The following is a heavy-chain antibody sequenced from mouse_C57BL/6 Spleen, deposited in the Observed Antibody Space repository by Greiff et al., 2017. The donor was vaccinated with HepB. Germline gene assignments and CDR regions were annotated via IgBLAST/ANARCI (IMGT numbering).Heavy chain of an antibody. Sequence: VQLQQSGPGLVKPSQSLSLTCSVTGYSITSGYSWNWIRQFPGNKLEWMGYISYDGSNNYNPSLQNRISITRDPSKNQFFLKLNSVTTEDTATYYGARVDYYYGSSYNYWGQGTTLTVSS. V-gene: IGHV3-6*01. CDR1: GYSITSGYS. J-gene: IGHJ2*01. CDR2: ISYDGSN. CDR3: ARVDYYYGSSYNY. D-gene: IGHD1-1*01.